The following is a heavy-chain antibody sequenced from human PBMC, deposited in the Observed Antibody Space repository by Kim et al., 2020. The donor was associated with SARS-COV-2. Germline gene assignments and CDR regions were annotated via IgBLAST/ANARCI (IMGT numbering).Heavy chain of an antibody. J-gene: IGHJ6*03. Sequence: SETLSLTCAVYGGSFSGYYWSWIRQPPGKGLEWIGEINHSGSTNYNPSLKSRVTISVDTSKNQFSLKLSSVTAADTAVYYCAGVYSYGLRFNYYYYYMDV. CDR2: INHSGST. D-gene: IGHD5-18*01. CDR1: GGSFSGYY. CDR3: AGVYSYGLRFNYYYYYMDV. V-gene: IGHV4-34*01.